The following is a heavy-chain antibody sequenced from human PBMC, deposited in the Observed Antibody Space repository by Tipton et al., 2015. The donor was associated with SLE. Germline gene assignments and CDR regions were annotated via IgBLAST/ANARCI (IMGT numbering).Heavy chain of an antibody. J-gene: IGHJ4*02. Sequence: TLSLTCSVSGGSISSCSYYWTWIRQSAGTGLEWIGHSYISGTTNYNPTLKSRVTISLDTTKNQFSLTLNSVTAADTAVYYCARHELVAAKADYWGQGTLVTVSS. CDR3: ARHELVAAKADY. CDR2: SYISGTT. D-gene: IGHD5-12*01. V-gene: IGHV4-61*09. CDR1: GGSISSCSYY.